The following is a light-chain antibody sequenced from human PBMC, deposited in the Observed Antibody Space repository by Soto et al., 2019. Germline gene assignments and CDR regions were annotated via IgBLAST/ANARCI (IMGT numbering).Light chain of an antibody. Sequence: QSALTQPRSVSGSPGQSVTISCTGTSSDVGGYNYVSWYQQHPGKAPKLMIYDVSKRPSGVPDRFSGSKSGNTASLTISGLQAEDEADYYCCSYAGSTGGFGTGTKLPVL. J-gene: IGLJ1*01. CDR2: DVS. V-gene: IGLV2-11*01. CDR3: CSYAGSTGG. CDR1: SSDVGGYNY.